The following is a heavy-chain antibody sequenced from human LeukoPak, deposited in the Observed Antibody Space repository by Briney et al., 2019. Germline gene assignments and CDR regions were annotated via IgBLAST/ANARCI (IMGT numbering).Heavy chain of an antibody. V-gene: IGHV3-30*04. CDR1: GFTFSGYA. D-gene: IGHD6-13*01. Sequence: GSLRLSCAASGFTFSGYAMHWVRQAPGKGLEWVAVISYDGSNKYYADSVKGRFTISRDNSKNTLYLQMNSLRGEDTAVYYCARDRIAAPSTDWFDPWGQGTLVTVSS. CDR2: ISYDGSNK. CDR3: ARDRIAAPSTDWFDP. J-gene: IGHJ5*02.